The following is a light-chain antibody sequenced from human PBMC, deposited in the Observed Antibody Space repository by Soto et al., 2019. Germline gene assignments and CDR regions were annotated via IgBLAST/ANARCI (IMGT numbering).Light chain of an antibody. Sequence: EILLTQSPATLSLSPGERSTLXXRASQSVSSYLAWYQQKPGQAPRLLXYDASNRATGIPARFSGSGSGTDFTLTISSLEPEDFAVYYCQQRSNWPPFTFGPGTKVDIK. J-gene: IGKJ3*01. V-gene: IGKV3-11*01. CDR3: QQRSNWPPFT. CDR1: QSVSSY. CDR2: DAS.